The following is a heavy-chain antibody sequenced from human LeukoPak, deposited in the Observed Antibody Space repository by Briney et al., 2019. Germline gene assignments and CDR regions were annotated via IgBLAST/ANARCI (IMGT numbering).Heavy chain of an antibody. V-gene: IGHV1-69-2*01. CDR1: GYTFTDYY. CDR3: ATSQGGSGSYPS. D-gene: IGHD3-10*01. Sequence: ASVKVSCKVSGYTFTDYYMHWVQQAPGKGLEWVGLVDPEDGETIYAEKFQGRVTITADTSTDTAYMELSSLRSEDTAVYYCATSQGGSGSYPSWGQGTLVTVSS. CDR2: VDPEDGET. J-gene: IGHJ4*02.